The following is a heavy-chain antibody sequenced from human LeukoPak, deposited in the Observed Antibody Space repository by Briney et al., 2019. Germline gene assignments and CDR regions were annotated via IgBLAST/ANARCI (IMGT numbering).Heavy chain of an antibody. CDR1: GFTFSRYG. Sequence: GGSLRLSCAASGFTFSRYGMHRVRQAPGKGLEWVAVIWYDESNEYYADSVKGRFTIFRDNSKNTLHLQMNSLRAEDTAVYYCARPLVGDALDYWGQGTLVTVSS. D-gene: IGHD1-26*01. CDR3: ARPLVGDALDY. J-gene: IGHJ4*02. CDR2: IWYDESNE. V-gene: IGHV3-33*01.